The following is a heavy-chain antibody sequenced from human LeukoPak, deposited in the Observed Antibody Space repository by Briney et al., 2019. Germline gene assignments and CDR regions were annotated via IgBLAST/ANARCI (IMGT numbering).Heavy chain of an antibody. V-gene: IGHV3-23*01. CDR2: ISGSGGST. CDR1: GFTFSSYA. CDR3: AKGSARQTYYFDY. J-gene: IGHJ4*02. Sequence: PGGSLRLSCAASGFTFSSYAMSWVRQAPGKGLEWVSAISGSGGSTYYADSVKGRFTISRDNSKNMLYLQMNSLRAEDTAVYYCAKGSARQTYYFDYWGQGTLVTVSS.